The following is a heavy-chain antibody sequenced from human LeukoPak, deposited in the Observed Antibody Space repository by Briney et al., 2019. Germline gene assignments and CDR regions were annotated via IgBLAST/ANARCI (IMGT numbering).Heavy chain of an antibody. J-gene: IGHJ6*02. CDR3: ARDLVGANFYYYYGMDV. CDR2: ISSSSSTI. V-gene: IGHV3-48*04. Sequence: GRSLRLSCAASGFTFSSYSMNWVRQAPGKGLEWVSYISSSSSTIHYADSVKGRFTISRDNAKNSLYLQMNSLRAEDTAVYYCARDLVGANFYYYYGMDVWGQGTTVTVSS. D-gene: IGHD4/OR15-4a*01. CDR1: GFTFSSYS.